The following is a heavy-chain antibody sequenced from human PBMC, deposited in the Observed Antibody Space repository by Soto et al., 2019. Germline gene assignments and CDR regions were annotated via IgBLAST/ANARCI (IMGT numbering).Heavy chain of an antibody. D-gene: IGHD2-8*01. V-gene: IGHV3-30*18. CDR3: SKDRRGGRAVLDS. Sequence: GGSLRLSXAASGFSFSNYGMHWVRQAPGKGLEWVAVISYDGSSKYHADSVKGRFTISRDNSKNTLHPQMNSLRAEDTAVYYCSKDRRGGRAVLDSWGQGTPVTVSS. J-gene: IGHJ4*02. CDR1: GFSFSNYG. CDR2: ISYDGSSK.